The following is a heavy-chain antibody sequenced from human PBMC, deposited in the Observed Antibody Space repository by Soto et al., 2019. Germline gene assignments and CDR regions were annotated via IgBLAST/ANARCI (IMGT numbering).Heavy chain of an antibody. J-gene: IGHJ6*02. V-gene: IGHV4-39*01. Sequence: SETLSLTCTVSGGSISSSSYYWGWIRQPPGKGLEWIGSIYYRGSTYYNPSLKSRVTISVDTSKNQFSLKLSSVTAADTAVYYCARLLVVVVIDSDGMDVWGQGTTVT. D-gene: IGHD2-15*01. CDR2: IYYRGST. CDR1: GGSISSSSYY. CDR3: ARLLVVVVIDSDGMDV.